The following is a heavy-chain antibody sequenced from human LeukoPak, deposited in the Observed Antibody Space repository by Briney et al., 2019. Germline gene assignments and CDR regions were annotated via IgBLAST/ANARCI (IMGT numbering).Heavy chain of an antibody. CDR3: ARGQIVAPVDY. D-gene: IGHD3-22*01. J-gene: IGHJ4*02. CDR1: GGSISSSSYY. V-gene: IGHV4-39*07. Sequence: SETLSLTCTVSGGSISSSSYYWGWIRQPPGKGLEWIGSIYYSGSTYYNPSLKSRVTISVDTSKNQFSLKLSSVTAADTAVYYCARGQIVAPVDYWGQGTQVTVSS. CDR2: IYYSGST.